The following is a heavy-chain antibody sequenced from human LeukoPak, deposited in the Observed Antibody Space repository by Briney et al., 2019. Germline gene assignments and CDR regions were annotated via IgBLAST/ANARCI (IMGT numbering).Heavy chain of an antibody. J-gene: IGHJ4*02. V-gene: IGHV3-23*01. CDR3: AKRGSKDYFDY. CDR2: ISGSGGST. Sequence: GGSLRLSCAASGFTFSSYAMSWVRQPPGKGLEGVSAISGSGGSTYYADSVKGRFTISRDNSKNTLYLQMNSLRAEDTAVYYCAKRGSKDYFDYWGQGTLVTVSS. CDR1: GFTFSSYA. D-gene: IGHD3-10*01.